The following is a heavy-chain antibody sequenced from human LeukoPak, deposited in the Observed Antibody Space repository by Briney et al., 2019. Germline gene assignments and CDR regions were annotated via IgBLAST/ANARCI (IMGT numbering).Heavy chain of an antibody. V-gene: IGHV4-59*08. CDR3: ARRRPNGGSFDAFDI. J-gene: IGHJ3*02. CDR2: IYYGGST. D-gene: IGHD7-27*01. Sequence: PSETQSLTCTVSGGSISSYYWSWIRQPPGKGLEWIGYIYYGGSTNYNPSLKSRVTISVDTSKNQFSLKLSSVTAADTAVYYCARRRPNGGSFDAFDIWGQGTMVTVSS. CDR1: GGSISSYY.